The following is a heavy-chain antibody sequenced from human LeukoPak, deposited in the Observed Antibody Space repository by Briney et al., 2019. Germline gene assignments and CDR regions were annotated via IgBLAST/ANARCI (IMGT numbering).Heavy chain of an antibody. CDR2: ISYDGSNK. CDR3: AKGYSNFYYYGMDV. Sequence: PGRSLRLSCVASGFTFSSYGMHWVRQAPGKGLEWVAVISYDGSNKYYADSVKGRFTISRDNSKNTLYLQMNSIRAEDTAVYYCAKGYSNFYYYGMDVWGQGTTVTVSS. V-gene: IGHV3-30*18. J-gene: IGHJ6*02. CDR1: GFTFSSYG. D-gene: IGHD4-11*01.